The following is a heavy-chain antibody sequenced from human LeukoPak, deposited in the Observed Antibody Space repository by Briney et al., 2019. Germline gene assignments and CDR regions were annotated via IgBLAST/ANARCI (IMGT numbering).Heavy chain of an antibody. CDR1: GDSVNSNTYY. J-gene: IGHJ6*03. D-gene: IGHD3-16*02. CDR2: VYYSGTT. V-gene: IGHV4-39*01. CDR3: ARQGSFYMDV. Sequence: PSETLSLTCSVSGDSVNSNTYYWGWIRQSPGRGLEWIGNVYYSGTTYYNPCLESRVTISADTSRNQFSLRLNSVTVADTAIYYCARQGSFYMDVWGKGTTVTVSS.